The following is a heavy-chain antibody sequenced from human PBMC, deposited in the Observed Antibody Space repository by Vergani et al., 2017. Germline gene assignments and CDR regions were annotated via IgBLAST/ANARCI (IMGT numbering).Heavy chain of an antibody. D-gene: IGHD2-21*01. CDR2: IYTSGAT. V-gene: IGHV4-61*02. CDR3: ARDGGEYDKDALDV. CDR1: GGSITSSSYY. Sequence: QLHLQESGPGLVKPSETLSLTCTVSGGSITSSSYYWGWIRQPPGKGLDWIGRIYTSGATNYNPSLRSRAIMSVDASKKQFSLKLTAVTAADTAVYYCARDGGEYDKDALDVWGQGTKVTVTS. J-gene: IGHJ3*01.